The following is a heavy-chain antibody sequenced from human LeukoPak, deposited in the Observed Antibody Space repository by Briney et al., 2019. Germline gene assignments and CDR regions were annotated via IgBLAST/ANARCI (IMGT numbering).Heavy chain of an antibody. CDR2: FSASESP. J-gene: IGHJ4*02. D-gene: IGHD6-19*01. CDR3: ARTGYHTGWGNDY. CDR1: GGSMNTHN. Sequence: SEPLSLTCTVSGGSMNTHNWSWIRQPAGQGLEVIGRFSASESPNYNPPLGSRVTMSVDTSRSQFSLMLTSVTAADTAVYYCARTGYHTGWGNDYWGEGTLVTVSS. V-gene: IGHV4-4*07.